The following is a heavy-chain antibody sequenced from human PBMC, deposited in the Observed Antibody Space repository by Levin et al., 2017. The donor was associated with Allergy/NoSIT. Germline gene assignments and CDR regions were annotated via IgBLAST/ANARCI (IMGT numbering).Heavy chain of an antibody. Sequence: ASVKVSCKAFGGTLSNNAISWVRQAPGQGLEWMGGIIPMFGKATYAQQFQGRVTITADKSTSTAYMQLSGLRSEDTAVYFCAGSGDRKGSWPYDAVEFWGQGTVVAVSS. J-gene: IGHJ3*01. D-gene: IGHD6-13*01. V-gene: IGHV1-69*06. CDR2: IIPMFGKA. CDR1: GGTLSNNA. CDR3: AGSGDRKGSWPYDAVEF.